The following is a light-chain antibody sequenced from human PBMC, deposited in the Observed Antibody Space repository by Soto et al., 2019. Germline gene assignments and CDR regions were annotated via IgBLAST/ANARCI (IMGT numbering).Light chain of an antibody. V-gene: IGLV1-44*01. J-gene: IGLJ2*01. CDR2: SNN. CDR3: AAWDDSLNGLYVV. Sequence: QSVLTQPPSASGTPGQRVTISCSGSSSHIGSNTVNWYQQLPGTAPKLLIYSNNQRPSGVTDRFSVSKSGTSASLAISGLQSEDEADYYCAAWDDSLNGLYVVFGGGPKLTVL. CDR1: SSHIGSNT.